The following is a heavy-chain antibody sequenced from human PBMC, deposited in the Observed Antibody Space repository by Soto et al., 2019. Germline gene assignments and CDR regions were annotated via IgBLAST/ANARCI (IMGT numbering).Heavy chain of an antibody. CDR3: ASTTYSSSWYGDLNSYNWFDP. CDR1: GGSISSSSYY. Sequence: PSETLSLTCTVSGGSISSSSYYWGWIRQPPGKGLEWIGSIYYSGSTYYNPSLKSRVTISVDTSKNQFSLKLSSVTAADTAVYYCASTTYSSSWYGDLNSYNWFDPWGQGTLVTVSS. V-gene: IGHV4-39*01. CDR2: IYYSGST. J-gene: IGHJ5*02. D-gene: IGHD6-13*01.